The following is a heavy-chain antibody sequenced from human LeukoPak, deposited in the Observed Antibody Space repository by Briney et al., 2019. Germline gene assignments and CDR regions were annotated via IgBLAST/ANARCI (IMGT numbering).Heavy chain of an antibody. D-gene: IGHD6-19*01. CDR2: ISSSGSTI. J-gene: IGHJ4*02. Sequence: GGSLRLSCAASGFTFSSYEMNWVRQAPGKGLEWVSYISSSGSTIYYADSVKGRFTISRDNAKNTLYLQMNSLRAEDTAVYYCARRGAVAGTEDYWGQGTLVTVSS. CDR3: ARRGAVAGTEDY. CDR1: GFTFSSYE. V-gene: IGHV3-48*03.